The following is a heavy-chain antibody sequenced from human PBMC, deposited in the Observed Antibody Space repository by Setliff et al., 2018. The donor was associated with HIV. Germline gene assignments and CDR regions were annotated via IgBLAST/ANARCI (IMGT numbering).Heavy chain of an antibody. D-gene: IGHD4-17*01. Sequence: ETLSLTCIVSGGSISSSSYYWGWIRQPPGKGLEWIGTVYYSGSTYYNPSLKSRVTISVDTSENQFSLKLSSVTAADTAVYYCARAAAGNTGPFDLWGQGSPVTVSS. CDR1: GGSISSSSYY. CDR3: ARAAAGNTGPFDL. J-gene: IGHJ4*02. V-gene: IGHV4-39*07. CDR2: VYYSGST.